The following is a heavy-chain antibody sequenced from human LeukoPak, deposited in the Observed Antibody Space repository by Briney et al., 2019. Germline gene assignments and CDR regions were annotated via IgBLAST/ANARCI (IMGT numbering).Heavy chain of an antibody. CDR1: GFTFSSYA. CDR2: ISYEGSNK. V-gene: IGHV3-30*01. D-gene: IGHD3-22*01. J-gene: IGHJ3*01. CDR3: ARGGGYYSDAFAV. Sequence: GGSLRLSCAASGFTFSSYAMHWVRQAPGKGREWVAVISYEGSNKYYADSVKGRFTISRDISKNTLYLQMNSLRAEDTAVYYCARGGGYYSDAFAVWGQGTMVSVSS.